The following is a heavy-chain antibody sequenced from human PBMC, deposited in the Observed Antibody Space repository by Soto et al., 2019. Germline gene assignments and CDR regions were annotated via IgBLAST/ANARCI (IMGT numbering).Heavy chain of an antibody. CDR1: GGTFSSYA. V-gene: IGHV1-69*01. Sequence: QVQLVQSGAEVKKPGSSVRVSCKASGGTFSSYAINWVRQAPGQGLEWVGGIIPIFNTANYGPQFQGRVTVTVDEPTSTAYMGVSSLRSEAPAVYYCVEVGITENADFPDWGQGTLVTFPS. D-gene: IGHD1-20*01. J-gene: IGHJ4*02. CDR2: IIPIFNTA. CDR3: VEVGITENADFPD.